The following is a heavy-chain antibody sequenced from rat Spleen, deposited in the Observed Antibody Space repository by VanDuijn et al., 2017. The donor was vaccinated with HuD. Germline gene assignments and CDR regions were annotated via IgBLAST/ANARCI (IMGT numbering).Heavy chain of an antibody. CDR3: ARHWGY. D-gene: IGHD4-6*01. Sequence: EVQLVESDGGLVQPGRSLKLSCAASGFTFTNYDMAWVRQAPTKGLEWIASISTGGTNTYYRGSVKGRFTISRDNAKNTQYLQMDSLRSEDTATYYCARHWGYWGQGVTVTVSS. J-gene: IGHJ2*01. CDR2: ISTGGTNT. CDR1: GFTFTNYD. V-gene: IGHV5S13*01.